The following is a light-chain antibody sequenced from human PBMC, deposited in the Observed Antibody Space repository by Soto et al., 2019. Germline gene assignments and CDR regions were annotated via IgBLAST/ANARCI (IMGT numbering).Light chain of an antibody. J-gene: IGKJ1*01. CDR2: KAS. Sequence: DIQMTQSPSTVSASVGDRVTITCRASQSVTYRLAWYQQKPGKAPKLLIYKASTLKSDVPSRFSGRGSGTELTLTISSLQPHHLANSYCQYYNSYSAAFGQATKV. CDR1: QSVTYR. CDR3: QYYNSYSAA. V-gene: IGKV1-5*03.